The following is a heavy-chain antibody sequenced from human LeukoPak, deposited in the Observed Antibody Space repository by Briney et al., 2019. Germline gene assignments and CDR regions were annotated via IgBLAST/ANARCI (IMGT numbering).Heavy chain of an antibody. D-gene: IGHD3-3*01. Sequence: PSETLSLTCAVYGGSFSGYYWSWIRQPPGKGLEWIGEINHSGSTNYNPSLKSRVTISVDTSKNQFSLKLGSVTAADTAVYYCARGRERVTIFGVVRFYAFDIWGQGTMVTVSS. CDR1: GGSFSGYY. V-gene: IGHV4-34*01. CDR3: ARGRERVTIFGVVRFYAFDI. J-gene: IGHJ3*02. CDR2: INHSGST.